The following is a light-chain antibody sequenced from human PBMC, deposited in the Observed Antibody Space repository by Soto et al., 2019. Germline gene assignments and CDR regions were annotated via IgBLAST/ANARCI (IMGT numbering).Light chain of an antibody. CDR3: GTSRV. Sequence: QSVLTQPPSVSAAPGQKVSISCSGSSSDIGNNFVSWYQQFPGTAPKLLIFENNKRPSGIPDRFSGSKSGTSATLVITGLQTGDEADYYCGTSRVFGGGTKLTVL. CDR1: SSDIGNNF. V-gene: IGLV1-51*02. J-gene: IGLJ3*02. CDR2: ENN.